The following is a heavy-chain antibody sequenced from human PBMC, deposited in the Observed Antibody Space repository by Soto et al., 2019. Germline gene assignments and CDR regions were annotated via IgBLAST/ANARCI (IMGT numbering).Heavy chain of an antibody. CDR1: GFTFSSYG. CDR2: ISYDGSNK. J-gene: IGHJ6*02. CDR3: AKDLRVATVFYGIDV. Sequence: QVQLVESGGGVVQPGRSLRLSCAASGFTFSSYGMHWVRQAPGKGLEWVAVISYDGSNKYYADSVKGRFTISRDNSKNTLYLQMNSLRAEDTAVYYCAKDLRVATVFYGIDVWGQGTTVTVSS. D-gene: IGHD5-12*01. V-gene: IGHV3-30*18.